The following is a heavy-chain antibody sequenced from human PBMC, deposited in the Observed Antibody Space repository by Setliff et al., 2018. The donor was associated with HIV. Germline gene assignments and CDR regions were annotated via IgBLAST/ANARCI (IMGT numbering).Heavy chain of an antibody. CDR2: ASQSGST. Sequence: SETLSLTCSVSGVSINRTDHYWGWIRQSPGKRLEWIGSASQSGSTYYNPSLKSRITISVDRSKNLFSLKLISVTAADQGVYYCARVPVAGANWFDPWGLGTLVTV. CDR3: ARVPVAGANWFDP. CDR1: GVSINRTDHY. V-gene: IGHV4-39*01. J-gene: IGHJ5*02. D-gene: IGHD2-21*01.